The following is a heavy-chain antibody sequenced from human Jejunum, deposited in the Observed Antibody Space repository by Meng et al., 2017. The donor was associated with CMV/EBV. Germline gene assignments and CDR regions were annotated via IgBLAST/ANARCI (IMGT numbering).Heavy chain of an antibody. Sequence: FSSYEMNWVRQAPGKGLEWVSYISSSGNTIYYADSVKGRFTISRDNSKNTLFLQMSSLRAEDTAVYFCAKLYGDLDNYYYYGMDVWGQGTTVTVSS. D-gene: IGHD4-17*01. V-gene: IGHV3-48*03. J-gene: IGHJ6*02. CDR3: AKLYGDLDNYYYYGMDV. CDR2: ISSSGNTI. CDR1: FSSYE.